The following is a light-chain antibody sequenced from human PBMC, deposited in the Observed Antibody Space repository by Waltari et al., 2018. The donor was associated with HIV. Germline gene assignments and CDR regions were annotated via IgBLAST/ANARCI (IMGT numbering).Light chain of an antibody. CDR3: QSYDSSLSGWV. Sequence: QSVLTQPPSVSGAPGPRVTISCTGSSSNIGAGYHVHWYQQLPGTAPKLLIYGNSNRPSGVPDRFSGSKSGTSASLAITGLQAEDEADYYCQSYDSSLSGWVFGGGTKLTVL. V-gene: IGLV1-40*01. CDR2: GNS. J-gene: IGLJ3*02. CDR1: SSNIGAGYH.